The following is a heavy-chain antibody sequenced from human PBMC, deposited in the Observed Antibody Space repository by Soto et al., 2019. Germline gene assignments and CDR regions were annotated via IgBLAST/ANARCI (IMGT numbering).Heavy chain of an antibody. V-gene: IGHV4-59*12. D-gene: IGHD4-17*01. J-gene: IGHJ5*02. CDR3: ARETYGDYVGYFXP. CDR1: GGSISSNY. Sequence: SETLXLTCTVSGGSISSNYWSWIRQPPGQELEWIGYIHYSGTTNYNPSLKSRVTMSVDTSQNQFSLKVRSVTAADTAVYYCARETYGDYVGYFXPWGQGIQVXVSS. CDR2: IHYSGTT.